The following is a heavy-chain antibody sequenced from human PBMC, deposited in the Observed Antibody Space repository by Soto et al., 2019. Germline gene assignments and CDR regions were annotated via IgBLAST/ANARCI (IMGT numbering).Heavy chain of an antibody. D-gene: IGHD1-7*01. Sequence: EVQLVESGGGLVKPGGSLRLSCAASGFTFSNAWMNWVRQAPGKGLEWAGRIKSKTDGGTTDYAAPVKGRFTISRDDSKNTLYLQMNSLKTEDTAVYYCTSGHSNWNYVVVSSDYWGQGTLVTVAS. CDR2: IKSKTDGGTT. CDR3: TSGHSNWNYVVVSSDY. CDR1: GFTFSNAW. V-gene: IGHV3-15*07. J-gene: IGHJ4*02.